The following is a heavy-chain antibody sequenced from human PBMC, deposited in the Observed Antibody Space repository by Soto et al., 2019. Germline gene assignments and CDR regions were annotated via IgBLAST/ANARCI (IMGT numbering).Heavy chain of an antibody. CDR2: IYYSGST. D-gene: IGHD3-22*01. J-gene: IGHJ4*02. CDR3: VGGYPWVGFDY. Sequence: SETPSLTCAACGDSVNSSYFTWTRRTPGKGLEWIGYIYYSGSTNYNPSLKSRVTISIDTSKNQFSLKLTSVTATDTAVYICVGGYPWVGFDYWGQGTLVTVSS. V-gene: IGHV4-59*08. CDR1: GDSVNSSY.